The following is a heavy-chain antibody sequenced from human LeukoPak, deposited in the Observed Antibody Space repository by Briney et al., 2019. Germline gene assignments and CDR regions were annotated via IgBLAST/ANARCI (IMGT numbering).Heavy chain of an antibody. J-gene: IGHJ6*03. CDR1: GGTFSSYA. CDR2: IIPIFGTA. Sequence: ASVKVSCKASGGTFSSYAISWVRQAPGQGLEWIGRIIPIFGTANYAQKFQGRVTITTDESTSTAYMELSSLRSEDTAVYYCARGPLLDYYYYMDVWGKGTTVTVSS. D-gene: IGHD2-15*01. CDR3: ARGPLLDYYYYMDV. V-gene: IGHV1-69*05.